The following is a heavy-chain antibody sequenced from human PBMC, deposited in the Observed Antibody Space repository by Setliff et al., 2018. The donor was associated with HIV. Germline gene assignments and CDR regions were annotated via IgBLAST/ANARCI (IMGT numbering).Heavy chain of an antibody. CDR3: AKELAASGLGYFDS. D-gene: IGHD3-22*01. J-gene: IGHJ4*02. CDR1: RFTFSSYA. CDR2: ISGSGGST. V-gene: IGHV3-23*01. Sequence: PGGSLRLSCAASRFTFSSYAMSWVRQAPGKGLEWVSDISGSGGSTYYADSVKGRFTISRDNSKNTLYLQMNSLRVEDTAVYYCAKELAASGLGYFDSWGRGILVTVSS.